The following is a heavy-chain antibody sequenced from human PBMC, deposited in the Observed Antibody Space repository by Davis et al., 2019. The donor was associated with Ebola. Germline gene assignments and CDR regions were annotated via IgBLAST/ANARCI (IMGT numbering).Heavy chain of an antibody. CDR1: GYTFTTYD. J-gene: IGHJ4*01. CDR3: ARRVGARSGFDY. D-gene: IGHD1-26*01. CDR2: MNPNSGNT. V-gene: IGHV1-8*01. Sequence: ASVKVSCKTSGYTFTTYDINWVRQATGQGLEWMGWMNPNSGNTGYAQQFQDRITMTRNISTSTAYMELNSLRSEDTAVYYCARRVGARSGFDYWGQGTLVTVSS.